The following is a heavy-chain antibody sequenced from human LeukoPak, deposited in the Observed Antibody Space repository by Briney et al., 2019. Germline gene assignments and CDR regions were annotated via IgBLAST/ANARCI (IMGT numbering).Heavy chain of an antibody. CDR2: ISNHVLYI. Sequence: GGSLRLSCAAAGFTVSTNCMSWVRQAPGKGLEWXSTISNHVLYIYYADSMNGRITFSRDNGQNTVYMEMSSLRVEDKGLYYCRKDSIIVNAWGFDLWGQGTLVTVSS. CDR1: GFTVSTNC. CDR3: RKDSIIVNAWGFDL. J-gene: IGHJ5*02. D-gene: IGHD1-26*01. V-gene: IGHV3-21*01.